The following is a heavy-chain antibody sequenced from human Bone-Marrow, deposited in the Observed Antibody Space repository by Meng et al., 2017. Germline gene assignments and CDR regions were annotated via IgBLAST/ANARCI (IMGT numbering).Heavy chain of an antibody. CDR1: GFTFSSYG. V-gene: IGHV3-30*19. CDR3: ARDADLFDY. J-gene: IGHJ4*02. Sequence: GESLKISCAASGFTFSSYGMHWVRQAPGKGLEWVADIWYDGSNKYYADSVKGRFTISRDNSKNTRYLQMNSLRAEDTAVYYCARDADLFDYWGQGTLVTVSS. CDR2: IWYDGSNK.